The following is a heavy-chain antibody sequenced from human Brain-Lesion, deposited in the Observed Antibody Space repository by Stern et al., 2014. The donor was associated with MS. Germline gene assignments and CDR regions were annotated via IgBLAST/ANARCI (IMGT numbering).Heavy chain of an antibody. D-gene: IGHD1-14*01. J-gene: IGHJ3*02. CDR2: IYHSGGT. V-gene: IGHV4-4*02. Sequence: ESGPGLVKPSGTLSLTCAVSGGSISSSNWWSWVRQSPGKGLEWIGEIYHSGGTKYSPSFESRVIISVDKSKNKFSLKLSYVTAADTAVYYCARELPDLNAFDIWGQGTMVTVSS. CDR3: ARELPDLNAFDI. CDR1: GGSISSSNW.